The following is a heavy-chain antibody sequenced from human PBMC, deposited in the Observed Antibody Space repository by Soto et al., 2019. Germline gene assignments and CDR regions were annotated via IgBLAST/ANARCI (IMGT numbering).Heavy chain of an antibody. CDR2: INSDGSST. D-gene: IGHD3-3*01. V-gene: IGHV3-74*01. CDR3: ARDPPYYDFWSGSYTGEYYYGMDV. Sequence: GGSLRLSCAASGFTLRSYWMHWVRQAPGKGLVWVSRINSDGSSTTYADSVKGRFTISRDNAKNTLYLQMNSLRAEDTAVYYCARDPPYYDFWSGSYTGEYYYGMDVWGQGTTVTV. CDR1: GFTLRSYW. J-gene: IGHJ6*02.